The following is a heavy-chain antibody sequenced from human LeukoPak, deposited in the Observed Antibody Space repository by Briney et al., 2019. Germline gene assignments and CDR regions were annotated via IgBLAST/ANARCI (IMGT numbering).Heavy chain of an antibody. CDR1: GFIVSTNY. V-gene: IGHV3-66*02. Sequence: GGSLRLSCAASGFIVSTNYMSWVRQAPGKGLEWVSLIYDGGRTYYADSVKGRFTISRDNSKNTLYLQMSSPRAEDTAVYYCARGAGYPFYMDVWGKGTTVTVSS. D-gene: IGHD5-18*01. CDR3: ARGAGYPFYMDV. CDR2: IYDGGRT. J-gene: IGHJ6*03.